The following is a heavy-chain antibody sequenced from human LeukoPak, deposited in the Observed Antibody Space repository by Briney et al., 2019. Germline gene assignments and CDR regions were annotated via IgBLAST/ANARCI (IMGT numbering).Heavy chain of an antibody. V-gene: IGHV3-7*01. CDR1: AFTLSSYW. J-gene: IGHJ6*02. CDR3: ARDQDTIFTTYYGMDV. CDR2: IKQDGSEK. D-gene: IGHD3-9*01. Sequence: PGGSLRLSCAASAFTLSSYWMSWVRQAPGEGREWVATIKQDGSEKYYVDSVKGRFTISRDNAKNSLYLQMNSLRAEDTAVYYCARDQDTIFTTYYGMDVWGQGTTVTVSS.